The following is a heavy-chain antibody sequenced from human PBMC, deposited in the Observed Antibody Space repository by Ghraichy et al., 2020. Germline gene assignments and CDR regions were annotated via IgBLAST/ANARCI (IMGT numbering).Heavy chain of an antibody. V-gene: IGHV3-33*01. J-gene: IGHJ2*01. CDR2: IWYDGSKK. CDR3: ARGLGDLKDWYFDL. CDR1: GFTFSRYG. Sequence: GGSLRLSCAASGFTFSRYGMHWFRQAPGKGLEWVAVIWYDGSKKYYADSVTDRFTISRDSSTLYVEMNSLRAEDTAVYYCARGLGDLKDWYFDLWGRGTLVTVSS. D-gene: IGHD3-16*01.